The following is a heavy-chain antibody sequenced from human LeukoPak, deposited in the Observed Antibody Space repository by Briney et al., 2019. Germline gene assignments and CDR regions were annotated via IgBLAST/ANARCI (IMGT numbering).Heavy chain of an antibody. CDR2: INSDGSST. V-gene: IGHV3-74*01. Sequence: GGSLRLSCAASGFTFSSYWMHWVRQAPGKGLVWVSRINSDGSSTSYADSVKGRFTISRDNAKNTLYLQMNSLRAEDTAVYCCARNSDSSSSPHYYYYYGMDVWGQGTTVTVSS. CDR3: ARNSDSSSSPHYYYYYGMDV. D-gene: IGHD6-13*01. CDR1: GFTFSSYW. J-gene: IGHJ6*02.